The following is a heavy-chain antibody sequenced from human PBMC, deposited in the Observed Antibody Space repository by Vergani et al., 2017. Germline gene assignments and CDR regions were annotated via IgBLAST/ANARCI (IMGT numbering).Heavy chain of an antibody. CDR1: GFTFSSYA. Sequence: EVQLVETGGGLIQPGGSLRLSCAASGFTFSSYAMHWVRQAPGKGLEYVSAISSNGGSTYYADSVKGRFTISRDNSKNTLYLQMSSLRAEDTAVYYCVKDGLIVATFTLPYYFDYWGQGTLVTVSS. D-gene: IGHD5-12*01. CDR3: VKDGLIVATFTLPYYFDY. V-gene: IGHV3-64D*06. CDR2: ISSNGGST. J-gene: IGHJ4*02.